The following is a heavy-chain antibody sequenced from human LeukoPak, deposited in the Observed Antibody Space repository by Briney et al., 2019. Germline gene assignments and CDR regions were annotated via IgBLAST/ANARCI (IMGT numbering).Heavy chain of an antibody. Sequence: GASVKVSCKVSGYTLTELSMHWVRQAPGKGLEWMGGFDPEDGETIYAQKFQGRVTMIEDTSTDTAYMELSSLRSEDTAVYYCAADILYYYDSWADYWGQGTLVTVSS. V-gene: IGHV1-24*01. CDR1: GYTLTELS. J-gene: IGHJ4*02. CDR2: FDPEDGET. CDR3: AADILYYYDSWADY. D-gene: IGHD3-22*01.